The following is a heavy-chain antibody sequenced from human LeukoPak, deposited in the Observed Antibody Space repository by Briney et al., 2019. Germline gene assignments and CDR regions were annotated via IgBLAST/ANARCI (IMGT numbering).Heavy chain of an antibody. CDR1: GYSISSGYY. CDR2: IYHSGST. CDR3: ARAPYYYDSSGYPLLYYFDY. J-gene: IGHJ4*02. D-gene: IGHD3-22*01. V-gene: IGHV4-38-2*02. Sequence: SETLSLTCTVSGYSISSGYYWGWIRQPPGKGLEWIGSIYHSGSTYYNPSLKSRVTISVDTSKNQFSLKLSSVTAADTAVYYCARAPYYYDSSGYPLLYYFDYWGQGTLVTVSS.